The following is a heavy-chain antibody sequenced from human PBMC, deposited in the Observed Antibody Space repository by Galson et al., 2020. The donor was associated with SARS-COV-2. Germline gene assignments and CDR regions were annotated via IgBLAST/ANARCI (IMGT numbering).Heavy chain of an antibody. V-gene: IGHV3-74*01. Sequence: GGSLRLSCAVSGFPFSSYWMHWVRQAPGKGLVWVSRIYSEGSSTSYADSVKGRFTISGDNAKNTLYLQMNSLRAEDTAVYYCARGDMGNDYFDYWGQGTLVTVSA. CDR2: IYSEGSST. CDR3: ARGDMGNDYFDY. J-gene: IGHJ4*02. CDR1: GFPFSSYW. D-gene: IGHD7-27*01.